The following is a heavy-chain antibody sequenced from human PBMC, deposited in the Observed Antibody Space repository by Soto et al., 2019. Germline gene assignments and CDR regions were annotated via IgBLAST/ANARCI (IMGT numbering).Heavy chain of an antibody. CDR2: FDPEDGET. D-gene: IGHD3-3*01. CDR3: ATMGLTIFGVVIISEKAFDI. Sequence: ASVKVSCAVSGYTLTELSMHWVRQAPGKGLEWMGGFDPEDGETIYAQKFQGRVTMTEDTSTDTAYMELSSLRSEDTAVYYCATMGLTIFGVVIISEKAFDIWGQGTMVTVSS. J-gene: IGHJ3*02. V-gene: IGHV1-24*01. CDR1: GYTLTELS.